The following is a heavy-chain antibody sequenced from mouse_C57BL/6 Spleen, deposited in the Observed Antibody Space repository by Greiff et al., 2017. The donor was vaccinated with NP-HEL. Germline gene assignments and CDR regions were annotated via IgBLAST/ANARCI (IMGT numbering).Heavy chain of an antibody. CDR2: ISGGGGNT. D-gene: IGHD1-1*01. V-gene: IGHV5-9*01. CDR3: ARQGYGTFPWYFDV. Sequence: DVKLVESGGGLVKPGGSLKLSCAASGFTFSSYTMSWVRQTPEKRLEWVATISGGGGNTYYPDSVKGRFTISRDNAKNTLYLQMSSLRSEDTALYYCARQGYGTFPWYFDVWGTGTTVTVSS. J-gene: IGHJ1*03. CDR1: GFTFSSYT.